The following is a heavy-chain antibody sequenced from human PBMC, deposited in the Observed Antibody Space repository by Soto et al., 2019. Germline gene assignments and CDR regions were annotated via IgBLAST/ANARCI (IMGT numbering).Heavy chain of an antibody. J-gene: IGHJ6*02. CDR1: GGSISSRSYX. V-gene: IGHV4-39*01. CDR3: ARQGFGPLHGLVDV. CDR2: IYYSGSA. D-gene: IGHD3-10*01. Sequence: PSETLSLTCTVSGGSISSRSYXWGWIRQPPGKGLEWIGSIYYSGSAYYNPSLKSRVTISVDTSKNQFSLKLSSVTATDTAVYYCARQGFGPLHGLVDVWGQGTTVTVSS.